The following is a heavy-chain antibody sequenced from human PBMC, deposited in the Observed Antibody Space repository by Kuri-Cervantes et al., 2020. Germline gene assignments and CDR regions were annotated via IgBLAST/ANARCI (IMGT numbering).Heavy chain of an antibody. CDR3: AREDTYYGFWGGYNNWFDP. Sequence: GGSLRPSCAAAGFTFSSYGMHWVRQAPGKGLGWVAVIWSDGSNKYYADSVTGRFTISRDNSKNTLYLKMNSLRAEDTAVYYCAREDTYYGFWGGYNNWFDPWGQGTLVTVSS. D-gene: IGHD3-3*01. CDR2: IWSDGSNK. CDR1: GFTFSSYG. J-gene: IGHJ5*02. V-gene: IGHV3-33*01.